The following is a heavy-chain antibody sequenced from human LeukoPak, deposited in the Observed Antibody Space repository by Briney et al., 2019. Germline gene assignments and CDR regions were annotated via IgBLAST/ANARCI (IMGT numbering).Heavy chain of an antibody. V-gene: IGHV1-69*05. J-gene: IGHJ2*01. Sequence: SVKVSCKASGGTFNSYAISWVRQAPGQGLEWMGGIIPIFGTANYAQKVQGRVTITTDESTTTAYMELSSLRSEDTAVYYCARGGLGIAAAGDWYFDLWGRGTLVTVSS. D-gene: IGHD6-13*01. CDR2: IIPIFGTA. CDR1: GGTFNSYA. CDR3: ARGGLGIAAAGDWYFDL.